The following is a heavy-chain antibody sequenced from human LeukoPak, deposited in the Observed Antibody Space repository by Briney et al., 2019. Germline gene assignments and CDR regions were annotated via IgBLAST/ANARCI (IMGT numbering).Heavy chain of an antibody. J-gene: IGHJ4*02. CDR3: ARDISGTYD. CDR2: VYYNGNT. Sequence: SETLSLTCTVSGGSVRSYYWHWIRQPPGKGLEWIGNVYYNGNTNNNPSLKSRVTIGLDTSKNQFSLKLKSVTAADTAVYYCARDISGTYDWGPGILVTVSS. D-gene: IGHD1-7*01. CDR1: GGSVRSYY. V-gene: IGHV4-59*02.